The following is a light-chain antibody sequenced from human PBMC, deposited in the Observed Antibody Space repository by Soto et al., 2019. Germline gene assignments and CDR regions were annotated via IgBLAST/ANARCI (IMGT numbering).Light chain of an antibody. CDR2: AAS. J-gene: IGKJ3*01. V-gene: IGKV1-9*01. Sequence: DIQLTQSPSFLSASVGDRVTITCRASQGISSYLAWYQQKQGKAPKLLIYAASNLQSGIRSRFSGSGSATEVTLTICSLQHEYFATYYCQQLNSYPFTCGPGTKVDIK. CDR3: QQLNSYPFT. CDR1: QGISSY.